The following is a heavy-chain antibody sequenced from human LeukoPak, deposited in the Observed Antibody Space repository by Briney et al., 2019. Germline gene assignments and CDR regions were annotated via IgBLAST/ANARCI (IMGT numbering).Heavy chain of an antibody. V-gene: IGHV3-20*04. Sequence: GGSLRLSCAASGFTFDDYGMSWVRQAPGKGLEWVSGINWNGGSTGYADSVKGRFTISRDNAKNSLYLQMNSLRAEDTALYYCARSYTMIVVVLGEFDYWGQGTLVTVSS. CDR3: ARSYTMIVVVLGEFDY. CDR1: GFTFDDYG. J-gene: IGHJ4*02. D-gene: IGHD3-22*01. CDR2: INWNGGST.